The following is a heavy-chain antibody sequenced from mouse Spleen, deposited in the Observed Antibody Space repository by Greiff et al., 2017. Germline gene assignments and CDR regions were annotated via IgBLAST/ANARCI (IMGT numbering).Heavy chain of an antibody. J-gene: IGHJ3*01. CDR2: ISNGGGST. D-gene: IGHD1-1*01. V-gene: IGHV5-12*02. Sequence: EVQGVESGGGLVQPGGSLKLSCATSGFTFSDYYMYWVRQTPEKRLEWVAYISNGGGSTYYPDTVKGRFTISRDNAKNTLYLQMSRLKSEDTAMYYCARPGSNPAWFAYWGQGTLVTVSA. CDR1: GFTFSDYY. CDR3: ARPGSNPAWFAY.